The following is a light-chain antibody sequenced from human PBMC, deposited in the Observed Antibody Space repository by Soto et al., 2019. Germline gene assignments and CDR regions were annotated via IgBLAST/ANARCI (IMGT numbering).Light chain of an antibody. J-gene: IGKJ1*01. Sequence: EIVMTQSPATLSVSPGERATLSCRASQSVSSNLAWYQQKPGQAPNLLIYGASTRASGIPARFSGSGSGTDFTLTISSLQSEDFAVYYCQQYNNWPRTFGQGTKV. CDR3: QQYNNWPRT. CDR1: QSVSSN. V-gene: IGKV3-15*01. CDR2: GAS.